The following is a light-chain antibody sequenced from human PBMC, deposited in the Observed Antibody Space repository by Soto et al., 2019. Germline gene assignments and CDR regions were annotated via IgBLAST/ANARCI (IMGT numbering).Light chain of an antibody. V-gene: IGLV2-14*01. J-gene: IGLJ1*01. CDR1: SSDVGGYNY. Sequence: QSVLTEPASVSGSPGQSITISCTGTSSDVGGYNYVSWHQHHPGKAPKLMIYEVSSRPSGVSDRFSGSKSGDTASLTISGLQAEDEAYYYCSSYTDSSTRVFGAGTQVTVL. CDR3: SSYTDSSTRV. CDR2: EVS.